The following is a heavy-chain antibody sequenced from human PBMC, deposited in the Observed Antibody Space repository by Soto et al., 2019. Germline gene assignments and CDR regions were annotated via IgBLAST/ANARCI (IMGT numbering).Heavy chain of an antibody. V-gene: IGHV4-59*07. Sequence: SDTLSLTCTVSGGSISSYYWSWIRQPPGKGLEWIGYIYYSGSTKYNPSIKSRVTISVDTSKKQFSLKLSSVTAADTAVYYCARTSGYSYGYFDYWGQGTQVTVS. J-gene: IGHJ4*02. CDR3: ARTSGYSYGYFDY. CDR2: IYYSGST. CDR1: GGSISSYY. D-gene: IGHD5-18*01.